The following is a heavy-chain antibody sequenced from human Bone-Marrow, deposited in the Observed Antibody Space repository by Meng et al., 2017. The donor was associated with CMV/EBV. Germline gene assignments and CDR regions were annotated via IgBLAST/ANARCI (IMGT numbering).Heavy chain of an antibody. CDR3: ARDRGYCSSTSCRRYYFDY. Sequence: ASVKVSCKASGGTFSSYTISWVRQAPGQGLEWMGWINPNSGGTNYAQKFQGRVTMTRDTSISTAYMELSRLRSDDTAVYYCARDRGYCSSTSCRRYYFDYWGQGTLVTVSS. CDR1: GGTFSSYT. CDR2: INPNSGGT. V-gene: IGHV1-2*02. D-gene: IGHD2-2*01. J-gene: IGHJ4*02.